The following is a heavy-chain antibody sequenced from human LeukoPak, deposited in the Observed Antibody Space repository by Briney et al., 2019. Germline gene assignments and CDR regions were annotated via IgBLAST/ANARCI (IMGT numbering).Heavy chain of an antibody. Sequence: GASVKVSCKASEYTFTTYDINWVRQATGQGLEWMGWMNPNSGNTGYAQKFQGRVTMTRNTSISTAYMELSSLRSEDTAVYYCARRQETYDSTGYQKPRAEYFQHWGQGTLVTVSS. J-gene: IGHJ1*01. CDR1: EYTFTTYD. D-gene: IGHD3-22*01. V-gene: IGHV1-8*01. CDR2: MNPNSGNT. CDR3: ARRQETYDSTGYQKPRAEYFQH.